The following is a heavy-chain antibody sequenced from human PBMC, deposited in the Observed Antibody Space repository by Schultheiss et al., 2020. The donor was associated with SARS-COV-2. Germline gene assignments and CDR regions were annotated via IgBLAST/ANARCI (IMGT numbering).Heavy chain of an antibody. CDR2: ISGSGGST. CDR1: GFTFSSYS. D-gene: IGHD4-11*01. CDR3: ARGPPDYSNPELDY. V-gene: IGHV3-23*01. J-gene: IGHJ4*02. Sequence: GGSLRLSCAASGFTFSSYSMNWVRQAPGKGLEWVSAISGSGGSTYYADSVKGRFTISRDNPKNTLYLQMNSLRAEDTPVYYCARGPPDYSNPELDYWGQGTRVTVSS.